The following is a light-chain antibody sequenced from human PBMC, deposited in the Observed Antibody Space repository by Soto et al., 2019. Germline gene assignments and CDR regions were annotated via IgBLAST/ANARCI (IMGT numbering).Light chain of an antibody. CDR1: QSISNF. CDR2: AAS. Sequence: AIQLTQSPSSLSTSVGDSVTITCRASQSISNFLNWYQHKPGKAPDLLIYAASTLFSGVPSRFRGSGSGTDFTLTITSLQPEDFATYYCLQHNSYPYTFGQGTKLEIK. CDR3: LQHNSYPYT. V-gene: IGKV1-13*02. J-gene: IGKJ2*01.